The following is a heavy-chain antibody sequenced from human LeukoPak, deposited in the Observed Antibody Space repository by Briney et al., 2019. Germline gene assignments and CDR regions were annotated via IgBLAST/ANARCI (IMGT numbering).Heavy chain of an antibody. CDR2: INPSIGST. Sequence: ASVKVSCKASGYTVTSFYIHWVRQAPGQGLEWMGIINPSIGSTNYAQKFQGRVTMTRDMSTSTVYMEVSSLRSEDTAVYYCARDRWFDGYNHEMDYWGQGTLVTVSS. CDR3: ARDRWFDGYNHEMDY. J-gene: IGHJ4*02. V-gene: IGHV1-46*01. CDR1: GYTVTSFY. D-gene: IGHD5-24*01.